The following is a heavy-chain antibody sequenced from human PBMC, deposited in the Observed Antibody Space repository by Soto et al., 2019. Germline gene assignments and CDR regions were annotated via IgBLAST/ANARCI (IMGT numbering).Heavy chain of an antibody. CDR3: ARVVLSITRGAFDA. J-gene: IGHJ3*01. CDR2: ISHSGTS. V-gene: IGHV4-4*02. Sequence: QVQLQESGPGLVKPSGTLSLTCAVSGGSISSSHWWTWVRQSPGKGLEYIGEISHSGTSNSNPSLNSRVTLSVDRSKNHFSLTLTSVTAADTAVYYCARVVLSITRGAFDAWGQGTPVSVSS. D-gene: IGHD1-20*01. CDR1: GGSISSSHW.